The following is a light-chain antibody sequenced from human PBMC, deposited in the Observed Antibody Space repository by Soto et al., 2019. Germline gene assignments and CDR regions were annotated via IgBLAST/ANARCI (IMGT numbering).Light chain of an antibody. CDR3: QQRSVWPIP. CDR1: QNILTS. CDR2: DAS. J-gene: IGKJ5*01. V-gene: IGKV3-11*01. Sequence: IVLTQSPATLSLSPGERATLSCRAGQNILTSLVWSQQKPGQSPRLLIYDASHRATGVPARFSGSGSGTDFTLTISGLEPEDFAVYYCQQRSVWPIPFGQGRRLEIK.